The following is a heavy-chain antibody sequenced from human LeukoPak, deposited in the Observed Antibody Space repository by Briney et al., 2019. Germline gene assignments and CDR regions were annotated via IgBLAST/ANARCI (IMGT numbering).Heavy chain of an antibody. D-gene: IGHD6-13*01. CDR3: ARVGYSSSWYPTQNWFDP. CDR2: INPNSGGT. CDR1: GYTFTSYG. J-gene: IGHJ5*02. V-gene: IGHV1-2*02. Sequence: ASVKVSCKASGYTFTSYGISWVRQAPGQGLEWMGWINPNSGGTNYAQKFQGRVTMTRDTSISTAYMELSRLRSDDTAVYYCARVGYSSSWYPTQNWFDPWGQGTLVTVSS.